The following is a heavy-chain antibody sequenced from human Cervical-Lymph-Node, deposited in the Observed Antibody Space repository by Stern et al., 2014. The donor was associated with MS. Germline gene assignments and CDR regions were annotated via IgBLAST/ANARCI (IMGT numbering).Heavy chain of an antibody. CDR3: AKEGGNWFDP. Sequence: VQLVESGGGVVKPGRSLRLSCAASGFTSSSYAMHWVRQAPGKGLELVSVISNDGIDKYYADSVKGRFTISRDISKNALYLQMNSLRTEDTAVYYCAKEGGNWFDPWGQGTLVTVSS. V-gene: IGHV3-30*01. J-gene: IGHJ5*02. CDR2: ISNDGIDK. CDR1: GFTSSSYA.